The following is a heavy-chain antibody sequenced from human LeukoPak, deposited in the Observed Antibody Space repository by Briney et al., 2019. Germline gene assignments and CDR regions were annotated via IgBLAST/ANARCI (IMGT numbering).Heavy chain of an antibody. J-gene: IGHJ5*02. D-gene: IGHD2-2*01. Sequence: PSETLSLTCTVSGGSISSYYWSWIRQPPGKGLEWIGYIYYSGSTNYNPSLKSRVTISVDTSKNQFSLKLSSVTAADTAVYYCARDYCSSTSCYVGFDPRGQGTLVTVSS. V-gene: IGHV4-59*01. CDR1: GGSISSYY. CDR2: IYYSGST. CDR3: ARDYCSSTSCYVGFDP.